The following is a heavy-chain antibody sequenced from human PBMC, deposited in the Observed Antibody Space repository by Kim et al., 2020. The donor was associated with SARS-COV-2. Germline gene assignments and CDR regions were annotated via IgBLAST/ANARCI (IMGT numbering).Heavy chain of an antibody. D-gene: IGHD6-13*01. CDR2: INHSGST. J-gene: IGHJ5*02. CDR1: GGSFSGYY. V-gene: IGHV4-34*01. CDR3: ARGHHIAAAGNWFDP. Sequence: SETLSLTCAVYGGSFSGYYWSWIRQPPGKGLEWIGEINHSGSTNYNPSLKSRVTISVDTSKNQFSLKLSSVTAADTAVYYCARGHHIAAAGNWFDPWGQGTLVTVSS.